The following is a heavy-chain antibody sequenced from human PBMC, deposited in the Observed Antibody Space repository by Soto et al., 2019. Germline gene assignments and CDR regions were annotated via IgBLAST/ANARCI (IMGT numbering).Heavy chain of an antibody. CDR3: ERVRYGGYSSGTSDAFDI. J-gene: IGHJ3*02. D-gene: IGHD6-19*01. CDR2: IWYDGSNK. V-gene: IGHV3-33*08. CDR1: GFTFSSYG. Sequence: PGGSLRLSCAASGFTFSSYGMHWVRQAPGKGLEWVAAIWYDGSNKYYADSVKGRFTISRDNSKNTLYLQMNSLGAEDTAVYYCERVRYGGYSSGTSDAFDIWGQGTMVTVS.